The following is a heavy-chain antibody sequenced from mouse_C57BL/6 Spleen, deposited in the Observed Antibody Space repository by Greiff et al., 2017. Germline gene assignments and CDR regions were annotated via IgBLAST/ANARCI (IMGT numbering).Heavy chain of an antibody. V-gene: IGHV1-82*01. CDR2: IYPGDGDT. Sequence: VQLQQSGPELVKPGASVKISCKASGYAFSSSWMNWVKQRPGKGLEWIGRIYPGDGDTNYNGKFKGKATLTADKSSSTAYMQLNSLTSGDSAVYFCARVANWEYYFDYWGQGTTLTVSS. CDR1: GYAFSSSW. J-gene: IGHJ2*01. D-gene: IGHD4-1*01. CDR3: ARVANWEYYFDY.